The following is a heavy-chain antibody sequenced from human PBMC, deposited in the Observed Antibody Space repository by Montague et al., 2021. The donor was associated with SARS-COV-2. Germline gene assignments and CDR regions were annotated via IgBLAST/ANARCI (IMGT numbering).Heavy chain of an antibody. CDR3: TREGYQVLWSDYYYYGMDV. CDR1: GGSISGYY. V-gene: IGHV4-34*01. J-gene: IGHJ6*02. Sequence: SETLSLTCAVYGGSISGYYWSWIRQPPGKGLEWIGEINHSGSTNYNPSLKSRVTISVDTSKNQFSLKLSSVTAADTAVYYCTREGYQVLWSDYYYYGMDVGAKGPRSPSP. D-gene: IGHD2-2*01. CDR2: INHSGST.